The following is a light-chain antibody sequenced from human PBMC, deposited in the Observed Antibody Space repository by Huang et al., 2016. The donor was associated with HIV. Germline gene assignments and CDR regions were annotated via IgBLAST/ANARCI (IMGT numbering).Light chain of an antibody. CDR3: QQYNNWPFT. J-gene: IGKJ3*01. CDR1: QSISSK. V-gene: IGKV3-15*01. CDR2: VAS. Sequence: ERVMTQSPVTLSVSPGERATFSCRASQSISSKLAGYQQKPGQAPRLLIYVASTRATGIPARFSGSGSGTEFTLTISSLQSEDFAVYYCQQYNNWPFTFGPGTRVDIK.